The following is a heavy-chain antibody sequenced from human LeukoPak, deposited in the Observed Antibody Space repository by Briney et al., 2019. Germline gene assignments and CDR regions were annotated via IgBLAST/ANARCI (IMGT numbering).Heavy chain of an antibody. D-gene: IGHD1-26*01. CDR2: INPNSGGT. CDR3: ARVTHLVGATVLSDSYYFDY. J-gene: IGHJ4*02. CDR1: GYTFTGYY. Sequence: GASVKVSCKASGYTFTGYYMHWVRQAPGQGLEWMGRINPNSGGTNYAQKFQGRVTMTRDTSISTAYMELSRLRSDDTAVYYCARVTHLVGATVLSDSYYFDYWGQGTLVTVSS. V-gene: IGHV1-2*06.